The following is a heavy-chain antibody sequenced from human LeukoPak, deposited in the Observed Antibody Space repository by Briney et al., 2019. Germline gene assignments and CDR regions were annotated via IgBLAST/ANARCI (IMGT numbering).Heavy chain of an antibody. D-gene: IGHD5-18*01. Sequence: GGSLRPSCAASGFTFSSYSMNWVRQAPGKGLEWVSSISSSSSYIYYADSVKGRFTFSRDNAKNSLYLQMNSLRAEDTAVYYCARWDGYSYVIDYWGQGTLVTVSS. V-gene: IGHV3-21*01. CDR1: GFTFSSYS. CDR2: ISSSSSYI. J-gene: IGHJ4*02. CDR3: ARWDGYSYVIDY.